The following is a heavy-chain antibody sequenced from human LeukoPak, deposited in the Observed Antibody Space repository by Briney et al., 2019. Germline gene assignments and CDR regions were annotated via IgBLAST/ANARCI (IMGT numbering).Heavy chain of an antibody. CDR3: TRDLGSSQ. CDR2: IKGKNEGETT. J-gene: IGHJ4*02. Sequence: GSLRLSCAASGFTFSNAWMTWVRQAPGKGLEWVGRIKGKNEGETTDYAAPVKGRFTISRDDLTNTLYLQMNSLKTEDTAMYYCTRDLGSSQWGQGTLVVVSS. CDR1: GFTFSNAW. V-gene: IGHV3-15*01. D-gene: IGHD3-10*01.